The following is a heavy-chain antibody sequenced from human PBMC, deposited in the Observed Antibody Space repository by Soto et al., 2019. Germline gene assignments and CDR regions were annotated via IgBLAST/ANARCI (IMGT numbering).Heavy chain of an antibody. J-gene: IGHJ4*02. CDR2: IYYNGNP. D-gene: IGHD4-17*01. CDR3: ARGGREYGDFEYGI. Sequence: QVQLQESGPGLVKPSGTLSLTCTVSGGSISHYYWSWIRQPPGKGLEWIGYIYYNGNPNYNPSLRSRVTISVDTSKNQFSLRLSSVTSADTAVYYCARGGREYGDFEYGIWGQGTLVTVSS. V-gene: IGHV4-59*01. CDR1: GGSISHYY.